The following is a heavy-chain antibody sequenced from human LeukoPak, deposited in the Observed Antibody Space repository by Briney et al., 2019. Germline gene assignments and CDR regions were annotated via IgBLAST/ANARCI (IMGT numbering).Heavy chain of an antibody. Sequence: PGGSLRLSCAASGFTFSSYAMSWVRQAPGKGLEWVSAISGSGGSTYYADSVKGRFTISRDNSKNTLYLQMNSLRAEDTAVYYCAKAGSGYDWGIDCSGGSCYLEGGYYYYYMDVWGKGTTVTISS. CDR3: AKAGSGYDWGIDCSGGSCYLEGGYYYYYMDV. CDR2: ISGSGGST. CDR1: GFTFSSYA. V-gene: IGHV3-23*01. D-gene: IGHD2-15*01. J-gene: IGHJ6*03.